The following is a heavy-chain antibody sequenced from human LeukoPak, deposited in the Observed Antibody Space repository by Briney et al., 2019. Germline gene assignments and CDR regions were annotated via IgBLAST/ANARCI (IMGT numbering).Heavy chain of an antibody. CDR3: ARDAVRGRMITFGGLHRYFDY. V-gene: IGHV1-69*04. D-gene: IGHD3-16*01. Sequence: SVKVSCKASGGTFSSYAISWVRQAPGQVLEWMGRIIPILGIANYAQKFQGRVTITADKSTSTAYMELSSLRSEDTAVYYCARDAVRGRMITFGGLHRYFDYWGQGTLVTVSS. CDR1: GGTFSSYA. J-gene: IGHJ4*02. CDR2: IIPILGIA.